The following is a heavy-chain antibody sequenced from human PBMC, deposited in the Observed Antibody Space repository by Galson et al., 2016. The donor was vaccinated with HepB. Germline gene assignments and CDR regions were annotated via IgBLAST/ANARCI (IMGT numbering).Heavy chain of an antibody. J-gene: IGHJ1*01. D-gene: IGHD3-22*01. CDR2: INAGNGNT. Sequence: SVKVSCKASGYTFTTYALHWVRLAPGQRLEWMGWINAGNGNTKYSQKFQGRVTITRDTSASTAYMDLSSLRSEDTAVYYCARGTIVPEEYVQHWGQGTLVTVSS. V-gene: IGHV1-3*01. CDR3: ARGTIVPEEYVQH. CDR1: GYTFTTYA.